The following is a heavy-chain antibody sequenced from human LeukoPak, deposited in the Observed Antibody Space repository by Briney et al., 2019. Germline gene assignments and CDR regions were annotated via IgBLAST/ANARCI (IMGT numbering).Heavy chain of an antibody. Sequence: ASVKVSCKASGGTFSSYAISWVRQAPGQGLEWMGGIIPIFGTANYAQKFQGRVTITTDESTSTAYMELSSLRSEDTAVYYCASRVLLSDMVVVVAATLDYWGQGTLVTVSS. J-gene: IGHJ4*02. CDR1: GGTFSSYA. CDR2: IIPIFGTA. CDR3: ASRVLLSDMVVVVAATLDY. D-gene: IGHD2-15*01. V-gene: IGHV1-69*05.